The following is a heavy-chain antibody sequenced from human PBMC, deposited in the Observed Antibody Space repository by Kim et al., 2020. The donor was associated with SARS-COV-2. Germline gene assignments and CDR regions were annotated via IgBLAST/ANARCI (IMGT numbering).Heavy chain of an antibody. V-gene: IGHV3-33*01. J-gene: IGHJ4*02. CDR3: ARDDILSGYTIDY. Sequence: YADSVQGRFTISRDDAKNTLYLQMSSLRAEDTAVYFWARDDILSGYTIDYWGQGALVTVSS. D-gene: IGHD3-9*01.